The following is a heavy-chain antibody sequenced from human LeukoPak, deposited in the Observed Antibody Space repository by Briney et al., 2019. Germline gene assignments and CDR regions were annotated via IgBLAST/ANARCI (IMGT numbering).Heavy chain of an antibody. CDR3: ARSMYDYYGMDV. CDR1: GFMFSSNW. CDR2: ISYDGSNK. J-gene: IGHJ6*02. V-gene: IGHV3-30-3*01. D-gene: IGHD2-8*01. Sequence: GGSLRLSCAASGFMFSSNWMSWVRQAPGKGLEWVAVISYDGSNKYYADSVKGRFTISRDNSKNTLYLQMNSLRAEDTAVYYCARSMYDYYGMDVWGQGTTVTVSS.